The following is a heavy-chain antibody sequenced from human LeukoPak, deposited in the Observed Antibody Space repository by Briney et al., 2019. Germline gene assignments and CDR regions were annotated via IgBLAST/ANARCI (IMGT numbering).Heavy chain of an antibody. Sequence: GGSLRLSCAASGFTFSNYAMSWVRQAPGKGLEYVSAISSNGGSTYYANSVKGRFTISRDNSKNTLYLQMGSLRAEDMAVYYCARALLWFGELYPLDYWGQGTLVTVSS. J-gene: IGHJ4*02. CDR2: ISSNGGST. V-gene: IGHV3-64*01. CDR1: GFTFSNYA. D-gene: IGHD3-10*01. CDR3: ARALLWFGELYPLDY.